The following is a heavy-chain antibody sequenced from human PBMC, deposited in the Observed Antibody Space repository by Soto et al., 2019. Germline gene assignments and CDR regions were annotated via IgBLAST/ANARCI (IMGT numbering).Heavy chain of an antibody. Sequence: QVQLVQSGAEVKKPGASVKVSCKASGYTFTRYYMHWVRQAPGQGLEWMGIINPSGDGTTYAQNRQGRVTMTRDTSTSTVYMELSSLTSEDTAVYYCSRGGRGTTDNWFDPCGQGTLVTVSS. V-gene: IGHV1-46*01. J-gene: IGHJ5*02. CDR2: INPSGDGT. CDR3: SRGGRGTTDNWFDP. CDR1: GYTFTRYY. D-gene: IGHD1-1*01.